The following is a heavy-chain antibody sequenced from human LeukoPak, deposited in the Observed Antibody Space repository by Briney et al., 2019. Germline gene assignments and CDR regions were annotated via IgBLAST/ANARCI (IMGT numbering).Heavy chain of an antibody. CDR3: AKVDRGVGTMVRGVVVSGWARAPPDYYYYYMDV. D-gene: IGHD3-10*01. J-gene: IGHJ6*03. Sequence: GGSLRLSCAASGFTFSSYGMHWVRQAPGKGLEWVAFIRYDGSNKYYADSVKGRFTISRDNSKNTLYLQMNSLRAEDTAVYYCAKVDRGVGTMVRGVVVSGWARAPPDYYYYYMDVWGKGTTVTVSS. CDR2: IRYDGSNK. CDR1: GFTFSSYG. V-gene: IGHV3-30*02.